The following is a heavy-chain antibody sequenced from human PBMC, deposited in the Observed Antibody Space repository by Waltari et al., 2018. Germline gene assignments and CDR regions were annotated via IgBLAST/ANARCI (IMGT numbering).Heavy chain of an antibody. CDR2: IWYDGGNK. J-gene: IGHJ4*02. Sequence: QVQLVESGGGVVQPGRSLRLSCAASGFTFSSYGMHWVRQAPGKGLEWVAVIWYDGGNKYYADSVKGRFTISRDNSKNTLYLQMNSLRAEDTAVYYCARAGGEAAAGFDYWGQGTLVIVSS. CDR3: ARAGGEAAAGFDY. V-gene: IGHV3-33*01. D-gene: IGHD6-13*01. CDR1: GFTFSSYG.